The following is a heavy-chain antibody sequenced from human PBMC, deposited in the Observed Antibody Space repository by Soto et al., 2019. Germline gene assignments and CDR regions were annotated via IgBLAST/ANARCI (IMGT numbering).Heavy chain of an antibody. J-gene: IGHJ6*02. Sequence: ASVKVSCKASGYTFTSYGISWVRQAPGQGLEWMGWISAYNGNTNYAQKLQGRVTMTTDTSTSTAYMELRSLRSDDTAVYYCARDEKVTIFGVVTAKYGMDVWGQGTTVTVSS. V-gene: IGHV1-18*01. D-gene: IGHD3-3*01. CDR3: ARDEKVTIFGVVTAKYGMDV. CDR2: ISAYNGNT. CDR1: GYTFTSYG.